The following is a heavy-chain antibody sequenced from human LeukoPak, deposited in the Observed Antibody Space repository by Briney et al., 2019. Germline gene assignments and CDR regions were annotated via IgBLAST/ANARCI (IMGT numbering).Heavy chain of an antibody. D-gene: IGHD3-10*01. CDR1: GGSISSYY. J-gene: IGHJ4*02. CDR3: ARGPLWFGEYYFDY. CDR2: IYYSGST. Sequence: SETLSLTCTVSGGSISSYYWSWIRQPPGKGLEWVGYIYYSGSTNYNPSLKSRVTISVDTSKNQFSLKLSSVTAADTAVYYCARGPLWFGEYYFDYWGQGTLVTVSS. V-gene: IGHV4-59*01.